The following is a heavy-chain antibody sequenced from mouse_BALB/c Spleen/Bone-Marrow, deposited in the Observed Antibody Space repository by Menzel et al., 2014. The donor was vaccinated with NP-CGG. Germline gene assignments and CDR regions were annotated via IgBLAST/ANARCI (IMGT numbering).Heavy chain of an antibody. D-gene: IGHD1-1*01. J-gene: IGHJ2*01. Sequence: VKLQESGAELARPGASVKLSCKASGYTFGNSWMQWVKQRPGQGLDWIGTIYPGDGDTRYTQKFEGKATLTADKSSSTAYMQLSSLTSDDSAVYYCARRGYGSSFDYWGQGTTLTVSS. CDR1: GYTFGNSW. CDR3: ARRGYGSSFDY. V-gene: IGHV1-87*01. CDR2: IYPGDGDT.